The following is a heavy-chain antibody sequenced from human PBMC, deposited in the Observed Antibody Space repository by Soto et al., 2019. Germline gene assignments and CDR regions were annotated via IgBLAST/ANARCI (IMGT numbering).Heavy chain of an antibody. Sequence: QVQLVQSGAEVKKPGSSVKVSCKASGGTFSSYTISWVRQAPGQGLEWRGRIIPILGIANYAQKLQGRVTIAADKSTSTAYMELSSLRSEDTAVYYCARVSDHSSSWSREGSFDIWGQGTMVTGSS. D-gene: IGHD6-13*01. J-gene: IGHJ3*02. CDR3: ARVSDHSSSWSREGSFDI. CDR2: IIPILGIA. CDR1: GGTFSSYT. V-gene: IGHV1-69*02.